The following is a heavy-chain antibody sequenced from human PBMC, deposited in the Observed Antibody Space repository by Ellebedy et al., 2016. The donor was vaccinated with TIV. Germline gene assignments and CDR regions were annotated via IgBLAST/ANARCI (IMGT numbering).Heavy chain of an antibody. CDR3: ARGFGELLYPRHLDP. V-gene: IGHV4-39*01. J-gene: IGHJ5*02. D-gene: IGHD3-10*01. CDR1: GGSISSSSYY. CDR2: IYYSGST. Sequence: SETLSLTXTVSGGSISSSSYYWGWIRQPPGKGLEWIGSIYYSGSTYYNPSLKSRVTISVDTSKNQFSLKLSSVTAADTAVYYCARGFGELLYPRHLDPWGQGTLVTVSS.